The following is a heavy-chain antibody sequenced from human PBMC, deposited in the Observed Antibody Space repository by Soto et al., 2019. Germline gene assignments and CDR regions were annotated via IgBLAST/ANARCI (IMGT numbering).Heavy chain of an antibody. V-gene: IGHV1-69*06. J-gene: IGHJ2*01. CDR2: IIPIFGTA. CDR1: GGTFSSYA. Sequence: EASVKVSCKASGGTFSSYAISWVRQAPGQGLEWMGGIIPIFGTANYAQKFQGRVTITADKSTSTAYMELSSLRSEDTAVYYCARERGEQPPVYCGGDCYPYWYFDLWGRGTLVTVSS. D-gene: IGHD2-21*02. CDR3: ARERGEQPPVYCGGDCYPYWYFDL.